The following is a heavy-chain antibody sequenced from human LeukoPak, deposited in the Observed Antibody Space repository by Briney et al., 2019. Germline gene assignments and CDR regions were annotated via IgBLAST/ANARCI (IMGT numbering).Heavy chain of an antibody. V-gene: IGHV1-2*02. D-gene: IGHD3-22*01. CDR3: ARRYHYDTSAYYYGFNH. CDR2: INPNGGGT. CDR1: GYTFTSYY. Sequence: ASVKVSCKASGYTFTSYYMHWVRQAPGQGLEWMGWINPNGGGTNYAQKFQGRVTMTRDTSFNTGYMELSSLRSDDTAVYYCARRYHYDTSAYYYGFNHWGQGTLVTVSS. J-gene: IGHJ4*02.